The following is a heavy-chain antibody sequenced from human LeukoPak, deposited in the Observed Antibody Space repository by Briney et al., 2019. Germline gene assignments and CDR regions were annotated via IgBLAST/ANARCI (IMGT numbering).Heavy chain of an antibody. V-gene: IGHV5-51*01. CDR2: IHPGDSDT. D-gene: IGHD2-8*01. J-gene: IGHJ4*02. CDR3: ARSSAPFYCSHGVCSSFDY. CDR1: GYSFTNYW. Sequence: GESLKISCKVSGYSFTNYWIGWVRQMPGKGLEWTGIIHPGDSDTRYSPSFQGQVTISVDKSISTAYLQWSSLKAADTAMYYCARSSAPFYCSHGVCSSFDYWGQGTLVTVSS.